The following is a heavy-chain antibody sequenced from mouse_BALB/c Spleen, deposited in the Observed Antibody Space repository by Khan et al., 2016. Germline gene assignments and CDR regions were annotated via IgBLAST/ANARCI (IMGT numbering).Heavy chain of an antibody. J-gene: IGHJ2*01. V-gene: IGHV14-1*02. CDR3: ARSTVVDY. CDR2: IDPENGNT. CDR1: GFNIKDYY. Sequence: VQLQQSGAELVRPGALVKLSCKASGFNIKDYYMHWVKQRPEQGLEWIGWIDPENGNTIYDPTFQGKASITADTSSNTAYLQLSSLTSEDTAVYYCARSTVVDYWGQGTTLTVSS. D-gene: IGHD1-1*01.